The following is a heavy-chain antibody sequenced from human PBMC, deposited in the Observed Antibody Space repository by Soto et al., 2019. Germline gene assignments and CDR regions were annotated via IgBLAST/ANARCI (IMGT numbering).Heavy chain of an antibody. CDR2: INWNSGII. J-gene: IGHJ4*02. CDR1: GFTFDDYA. CDR3: ARPPALTETGY. Sequence: EVQLVESGGGLVQPGRSLRLSCAASGFTFDDYAMHWVRQAPGKGLEWVSGINWNSGIIDYADSVKGRFTISRDNAKNSLYLQMNSLRAEDTALYFCARPPALTETGYWGQGTLVTVSS. D-gene: IGHD3-9*01. V-gene: IGHV3-9*01.